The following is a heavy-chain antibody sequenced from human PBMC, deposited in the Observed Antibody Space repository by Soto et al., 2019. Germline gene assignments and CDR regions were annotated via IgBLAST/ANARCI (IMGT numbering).Heavy chain of an antibody. CDR3: ARYCSGGTCYDGNMDV. D-gene: IGHD2-15*01. J-gene: IGHJ6*02. CDR2: ISSGGTR. Sequence: GGSLRLSFAASGITFSNYEMNWVRQAPGKGLEWVSYISSGGTRYYAGSVKGRFTISRDNAKSSLYLQMDSLRAEDTAVYYCARYCSGGTCYDGNMDVWGQGTTVTVSS. V-gene: IGHV3-48*03. CDR1: GITFSNYE.